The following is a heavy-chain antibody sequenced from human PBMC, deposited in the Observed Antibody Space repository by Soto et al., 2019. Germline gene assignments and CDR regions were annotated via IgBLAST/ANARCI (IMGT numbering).Heavy chain of an antibody. CDR1: GYSFPTYW. CDR3: ARHSPPSRNDYAMDV. Sequence: PGESLKISCKGFGYSFPTYWIAWVRQMPGKGLEWMGIIYPGDSDTIYRPSFQGQVTISADKSINTAYLQWSSLKASDSAMYYCARHSPPSRNDYAMDVWGQGTTVTVSS. V-gene: IGHV5-51*01. J-gene: IGHJ6*02. CDR2: IYPGDSDT.